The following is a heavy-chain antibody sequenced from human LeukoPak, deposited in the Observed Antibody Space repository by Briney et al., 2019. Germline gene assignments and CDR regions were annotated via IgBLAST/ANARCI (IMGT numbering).Heavy chain of an antibody. CDR2: IYFSGTT. D-gene: IGHD2-2*01. CDR1: AHSVTSRPDD. V-gene: IGHV4-39*01. Sequence: SETLSLTYTVSAHSVTSRPDDCGWIRQPPGKGLEWIGSIYFSGTTSYHPSFKSRVTVSADTSKNQFSLTLYYVTAADTAVSFCARHPKPGVCTSVSCSPVDASDFWGQGTVVTVSS. J-gene: IGHJ3*01. CDR3: ARHPKPGVCTSVSCSPVDASDF.